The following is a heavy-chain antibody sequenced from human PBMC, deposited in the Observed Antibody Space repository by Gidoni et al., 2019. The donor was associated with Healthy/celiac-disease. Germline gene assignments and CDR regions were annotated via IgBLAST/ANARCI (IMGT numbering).Heavy chain of an antibody. J-gene: IGHJ6*03. CDR3: ARGGGSIAALTTYYYYYYMDV. Sequence: EVQLVESGGGLVQPGGSLRLSCAASGFTFISYWMSWVRQAPGKGLEWVANIKQDGSEKYYVDSVKGRFTISRDNAKNSLYLQMNSLRAEDTAVYYCARGGGSIAALTTYYYYYYMDVWGKGTTVTVSS. CDR2: IKQDGSEK. D-gene: IGHD6-6*01. V-gene: IGHV3-7*01. CDR1: GFTFISYW.